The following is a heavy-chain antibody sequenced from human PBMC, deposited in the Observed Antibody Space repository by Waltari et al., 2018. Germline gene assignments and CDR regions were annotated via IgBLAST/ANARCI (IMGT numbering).Heavy chain of an antibody. CDR1: GGTFSSYA. Sequence: QVQLVQSGAEVKKPGSSVKVSCKASGGTFSSYAISWVRQAPGQGLEWMGGIIPIFGTANYAQKFQGRVTITADESTSTAYMELSSLRSEDTAVYYCEVSYGDNGGYYYGMDVWGQGTTVTVSS. CDR2: IIPIFGTA. D-gene: IGHD4-17*01. CDR3: EVSYGDNGGYYYGMDV. V-gene: IGHV1-69*13. J-gene: IGHJ6*02.